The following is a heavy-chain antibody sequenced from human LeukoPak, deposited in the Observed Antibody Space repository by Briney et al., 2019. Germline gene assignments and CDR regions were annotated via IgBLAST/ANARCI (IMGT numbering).Heavy chain of an antibody. CDR3: ARDLRWGRYYYYYMDV. V-gene: IGHV4-4*07. J-gene: IGHJ6*03. CDR2: IYTSGST. CDR1: GGSISSYY. D-gene: IGHD4-23*01. Sequence: PSETLSLTCTVSGGSISSYYWSWIRQPAGKGLEWIGRIYTSGSTNYNPSLKSRVTMSVDTSKNQFSLKLSSVTAADTAVYYCARDLRWGRYYYYYMDVWGKGTTVTVSS.